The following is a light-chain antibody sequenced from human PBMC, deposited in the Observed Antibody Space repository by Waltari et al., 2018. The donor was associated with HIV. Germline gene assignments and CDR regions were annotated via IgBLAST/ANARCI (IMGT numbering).Light chain of an antibody. J-gene: IGKJ2*01. CDR2: KAS. V-gene: IGKV1-5*03. Sequence: DIQMTQSPSPLSASVGDSVTITCRASQSISNWLAWYQQKPGKAPKLLIYKASSLEIGVPSRFSGSGSGTEFTLTISSLQPDDFATYYCQQYDSFTFGQGTKLEIK. CDR1: QSISNW. CDR3: QQYDSFT.